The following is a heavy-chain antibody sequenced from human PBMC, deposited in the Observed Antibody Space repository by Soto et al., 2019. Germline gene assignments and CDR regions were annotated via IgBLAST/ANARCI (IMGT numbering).Heavy chain of an antibody. D-gene: IGHD2-15*01. CDR1: GGSIRSGSYY. V-gene: IGHV4-39*07. J-gene: IGHJ5*01. CDR2: IYDSGST. Sequence: SETLSLTCIVSGGSIRSGSYYWGWIRQPPGKGLEWIGSIYDSGSTYYNVSMQGRVTISVDTSTSTAYLQWSSLRASDTGIYYCAKQVRSDGPGDSWGQGTLVTVSS. CDR3: AKQVRSDGPGDS.